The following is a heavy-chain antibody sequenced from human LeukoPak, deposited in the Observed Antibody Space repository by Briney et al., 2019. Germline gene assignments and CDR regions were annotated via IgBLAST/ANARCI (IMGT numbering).Heavy chain of an antibody. V-gene: IGHV1-8*01. D-gene: IGHD5-12*01. J-gene: IGHJ6*03. CDR3: ARGRRIVAMSSDYYYMDV. Sequence: ASVKVSCKASGYTFTSYDINWVRQATGEGLEWMGWMNPNRGNTGYAQKFQGRVTMTMNTSISTAYMKLSSLRAEDTAVYYCARGRRIVAMSSDYYYMDVWGKGTTVTVSS. CDR1: GYTFTSYD. CDR2: MNPNRGNT.